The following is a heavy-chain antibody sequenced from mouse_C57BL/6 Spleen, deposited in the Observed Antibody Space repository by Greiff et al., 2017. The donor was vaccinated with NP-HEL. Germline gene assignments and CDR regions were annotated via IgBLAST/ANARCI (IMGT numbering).Heavy chain of an antibody. CDR1: GFSLTSYG. J-gene: IGHJ2*01. CDR3: ARNPYGYDLYYFDY. CDR2: IWSGGST. Sequence: VKLVESGPGLVQPSQSLSITCTVSGFSLTSYGVHWVRQSPGKGLEWLGVIWSGGSTDYNAAFISRLSISKDNSKSQVFFKMNSLQADDTAIYYCARNPYGYDLYYFDYWGQGTTLTVSS. V-gene: IGHV2-2*01. D-gene: IGHD2-2*01.